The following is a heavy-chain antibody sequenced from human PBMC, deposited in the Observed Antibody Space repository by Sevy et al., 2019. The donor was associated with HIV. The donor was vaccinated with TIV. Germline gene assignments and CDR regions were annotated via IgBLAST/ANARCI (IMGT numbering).Heavy chain of an antibody. CDR2: ISYDGDNK. V-gene: IGHV3-30*18. Sequence: GGSLRLSCVGSGFPFGSHSMHWVRQAPGKGLEWVAVISYDGDNKYYADSVKGRFTISRDNSKNTLFLQMNSLRGDDTAVYHCAKDRRRGYSLGLDSWGQGTLVTVSS. CDR1: GFPFGSHS. D-gene: IGHD5-18*01. CDR3: AKDRRRGYSLGLDS. J-gene: IGHJ5*01.